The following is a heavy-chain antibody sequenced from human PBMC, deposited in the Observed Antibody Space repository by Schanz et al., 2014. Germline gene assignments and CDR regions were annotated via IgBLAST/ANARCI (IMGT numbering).Heavy chain of an antibody. V-gene: IGHV1-2*02. CDR2: INPNSGDT. Sequence: QVQLLQSGAEVKKPGASVKVSCKASGYTFTDYFIHWVRLAPGLGLEWMGWINPNSGDTNFAQKFQGRVTMTRVTSISTSYLEMNRLTSDDTAVYYCARDPLQNIVVPPHRFDYWGQGTLVTVSS. J-gene: IGHJ4*02. CDR1: GYTFTDYF. D-gene: IGHD2-2*01. CDR3: ARDPLQNIVVPPHRFDY.